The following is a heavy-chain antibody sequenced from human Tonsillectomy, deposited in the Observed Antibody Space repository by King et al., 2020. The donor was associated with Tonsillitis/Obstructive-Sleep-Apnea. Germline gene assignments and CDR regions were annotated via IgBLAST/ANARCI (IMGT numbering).Heavy chain of an antibody. CDR1: GGSISNYY. CDR2: IYYSGST. J-gene: IGHJ6*02. V-gene: IGHV4-59*01. D-gene: IGHD1-14*01. CDR3: AKTEGDYYYYGMDV. Sequence: VQLQESGPGLVKPSETLSLTCTVSGGSISNYYWSWIRPPPGKGLEWIAYIYYSGSTNYNPSLKSRVTISVDTSKNQFSLKLSSVTAADTAVYYCAKTEGDYYYYGMDVWGQGTTVTVSS.